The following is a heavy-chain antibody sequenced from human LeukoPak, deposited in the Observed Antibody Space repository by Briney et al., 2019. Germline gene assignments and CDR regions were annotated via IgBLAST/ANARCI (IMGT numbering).Heavy chain of an antibody. CDR2: INRSGST. J-gene: IGHJ5*02. Sequence: SETLSLTCAVYGGSFSGYYWSWIRQPPGKGLEWIGEINRSGSTNYNPSLKSRVTISVDTSKNQFSLKLSSVTAADTAVYYCATTLGYCSSTSCYSRNWFDPWGQGTLVTVSS. D-gene: IGHD2-2*01. CDR1: GGSFSGYY. CDR3: ATTLGYCSSTSCYSRNWFDP. V-gene: IGHV4-34*01.